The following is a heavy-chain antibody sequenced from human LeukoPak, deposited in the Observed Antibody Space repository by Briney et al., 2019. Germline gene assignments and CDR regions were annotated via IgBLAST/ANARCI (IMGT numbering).Heavy chain of an antibody. CDR1: GFTFSSYW. J-gene: IGHJ6*02. D-gene: IGHD3-3*01. CDR2: IKTDGSEN. V-gene: IGHV3-7*01. Sequence: GGSLRLSCAASGFTFSSYWMMWVRQAPGKGLEWVATIKTDGSENYHVDSVKGRFSISRDNTKDSLFLQLNSLRVEDTAVYYCVRYEMDVWGQGTTVTVSS. CDR3: VRYEMDV.